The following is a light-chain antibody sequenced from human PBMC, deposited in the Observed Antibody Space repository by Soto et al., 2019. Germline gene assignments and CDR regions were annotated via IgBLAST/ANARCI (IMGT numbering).Light chain of an antibody. CDR1: SGSIASSY. Sequence: NFMLTQPHSVSESPGKTVTISCTRSSGSIASSYVQWYQLRPGSFPTTVIYEDDQRTAGVPDRLSGSVDTSSNSASLTISGLETEDEADYFCQSYDTTLLVFGGGTKLTVL. CDR2: EDD. V-gene: IGLV6-57*01. J-gene: IGLJ2*01. CDR3: QSYDTTLLV.